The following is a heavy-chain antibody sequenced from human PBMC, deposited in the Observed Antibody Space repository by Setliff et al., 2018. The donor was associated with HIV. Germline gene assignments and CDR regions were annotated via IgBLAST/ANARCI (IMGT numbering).Heavy chain of an antibody. CDR2: MYYSGST. CDR1: GGSISSSSYY. Sequence: LTCTVSGGSISSSSYYWGWVRQPPGKGLEGIGSMYYSGSTYYTPSLKSRITISLDTSKNQFSLRMRSVTAADPAVYYCARARYIVIRGDAGMDVWGPGTTVTVSS. CDR3: ARARYIVIRGDAGMDV. D-gene: IGHD3-10*01. J-gene: IGHJ6*02. V-gene: IGHV4-39*07.